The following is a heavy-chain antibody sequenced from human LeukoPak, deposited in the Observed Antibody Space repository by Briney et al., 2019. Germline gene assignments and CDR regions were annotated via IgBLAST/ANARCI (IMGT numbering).Heavy chain of an antibody. CDR3: ARDGPRSGYDLGHFDN. CDR1: GYTFTSYH. J-gene: IGHJ4*02. Sequence: ASVKVSCKASGYTFTSYHMHWVRQAPGQGLEWMGIINPSGGTTNYAQKFRGRATMTRDMSTSTVYVELSSLRSDDTAVYYCARDGPRSGYDLGHFDNLGQGTLVTASS. V-gene: IGHV1-46*01. CDR2: INPSGGTT. D-gene: IGHD5-12*01.